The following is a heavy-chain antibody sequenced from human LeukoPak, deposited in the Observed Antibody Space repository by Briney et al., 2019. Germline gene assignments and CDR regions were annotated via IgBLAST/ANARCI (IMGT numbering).Heavy chain of an antibody. CDR3: ARRIAVAGTGTPLKYNWFDP. D-gene: IGHD6-19*01. V-gene: IGHV4-39*01. Sequence: SETLSLTCTVSGGSISSSSYYWGWIRQPPGQGLEWIGSIYYSGSTYYNPSLKSRVTISVDTSKNQFSLKLSSVTAADTAVYYCARRIAVAGTGTPLKYNWFDPWGQGTLVTVSS. CDR1: GGSISSSSYY. CDR2: IYYSGST. J-gene: IGHJ5*02.